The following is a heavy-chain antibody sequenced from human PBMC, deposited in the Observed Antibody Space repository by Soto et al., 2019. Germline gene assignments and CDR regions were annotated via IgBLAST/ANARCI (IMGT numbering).Heavy chain of an antibody. D-gene: IGHD4-17*01. CDR1: GDSVSNGDYS. CDR2: IYYIGGP. J-gene: IGHJ6*02. Sequence: SETLSLTCPVSGDSVSNGDYSWSWIRQPPGKGLEWIGYIYYIGGPYYNPSLQSRVTISMDTSKNQVSLNLTSVTAAETAVYFCAREPYPDYGDSYYSNALDAWGPGITVTVSS. CDR3: AREPYPDYGDSYYSNALDA. V-gene: IGHV4-30-4*01.